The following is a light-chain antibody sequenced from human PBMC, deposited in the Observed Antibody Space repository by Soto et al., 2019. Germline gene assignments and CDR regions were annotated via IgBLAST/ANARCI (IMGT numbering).Light chain of an antibody. V-gene: IGLV2-14*01. CDR3: SSYTSSSTRV. Sequence: QSALTQPASVSGSPGQSITISCTGTSSDVGGYNYVSWYQQHPGKAPKLMLYQVSNRPSGVSNRFSGSKSGNTASLTISWLQAEDEADYYCSSYTSSSTRVFGGGTKVTVL. CDR2: QVS. J-gene: IGLJ2*01. CDR1: SSDVGGYNY.